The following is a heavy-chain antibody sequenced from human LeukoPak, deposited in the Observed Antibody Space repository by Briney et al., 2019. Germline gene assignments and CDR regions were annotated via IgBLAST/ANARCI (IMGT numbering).Heavy chain of an antibody. D-gene: IGHD5-18*01. CDR3: AREADTAMVGDAFDI. V-gene: IGHV3-7*01. J-gene: IGHJ3*02. CDR1: GFTFSNYW. CDR2: IKQDGSEK. Sequence: PGGSLRLSCAASGFTFSNYWMSWVRQAPGKGLEWVANIKQDGSEKYYVDSVKGRFTISRDNAKNSLYLQMNSLRAEDTAVYYCAREADTAMVGDAFDIWGQGTMVTVSS.